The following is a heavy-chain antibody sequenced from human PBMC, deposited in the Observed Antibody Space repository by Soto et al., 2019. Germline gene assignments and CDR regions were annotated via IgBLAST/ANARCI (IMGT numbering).Heavy chain of an antibody. V-gene: IGHV3-30*18. CDR2: ISYDGSNK. J-gene: IGHJ6*02. Sequence: PGGSLRLSCAASGFTFSSYGMHWVRQGPGKGLEWVAVISYDGSNKYYADSVKGRFNISRDNSKNTLYLQMNSPRAEDMAVYYCAKMFSSSWYGIDYYSYYAMDVWGQGTTVTVSS. D-gene: IGHD6-13*01. CDR3: AKMFSSSWYGIDYYSYYAMDV. CDR1: GFTFSSYG.